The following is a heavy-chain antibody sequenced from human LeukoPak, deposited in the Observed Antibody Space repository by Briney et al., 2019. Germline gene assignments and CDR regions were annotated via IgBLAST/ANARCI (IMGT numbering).Heavy chain of an antibody. J-gene: IGHJ1*01. CDR1: GFTFSGSA. CDR3: TSPYPSCTGGVCFWD. Sequence: GGSLKLSCAASGFTFSGSAIHWVRQASGKGLEWVGRIRSEANSYATAYAASVRGRFTISRDDSKYTAYLQMNSLKTEDTAVYYCTSPYPSCTGGVCFWDWGQGTLVTVSS. D-gene: IGHD2-8*02. CDR2: IRSEANSYAT. V-gene: IGHV3-73*01.